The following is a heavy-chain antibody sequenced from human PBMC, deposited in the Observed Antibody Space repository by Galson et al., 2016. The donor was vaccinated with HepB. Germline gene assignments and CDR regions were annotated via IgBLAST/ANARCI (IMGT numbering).Heavy chain of an antibody. V-gene: IGHV1-18*01. D-gene: IGHD6-19*01. CDR2: ISACNGNT. CDR1: GYTFTELC. Sequence: SVKVSCKVSGYTFTELCIHWVRQAPGQGLEWMGWISACNGNTNYAQKLQGRVTMTTDTSTSTAYMELRSLRSDDTAVYYCARDWLVAVFDYWGQGTLVTVSS. CDR3: ARDWLVAVFDY. J-gene: IGHJ4*02.